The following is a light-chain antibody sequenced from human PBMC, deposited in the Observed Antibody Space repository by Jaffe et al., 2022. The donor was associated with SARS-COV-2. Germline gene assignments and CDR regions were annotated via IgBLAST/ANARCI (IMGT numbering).Light chain of an antibody. J-gene: IGKJ1*01. V-gene: IGKV1-39*01. CDR1: QTISSY. CDR3: QQSYSTPKT. CDR2: AAS. Sequence: DIQMTQSPSSLSAFVGDRVTITCRASQTISSYLNWYQQKPGKAPKVLMYAASSLQSGVPSRFSGSGSGTDFTLTISSLQPEDFATYYCQQSYSTPKTFGQGTKVEIK.